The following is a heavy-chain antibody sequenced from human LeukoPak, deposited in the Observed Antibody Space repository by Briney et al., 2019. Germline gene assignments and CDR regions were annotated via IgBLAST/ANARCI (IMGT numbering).Heavy chain of an antibody. CDR3: ARAPFF. CDR1: GXSINSYY. J-gene: IGHJ4*02. CDR2: IYYSGST. D-gene: IGHD2/OR15-2a*01. Sequence: PSETLSLTCTVSGXSINSYYWSWIRQPPGKGLEWIGYIYYSGSTNYNPSLKSRVTILVDTSKNKFYLKLTSVTAADTAVYYCARAPFFWGQGTLVTVSS. V-gene: IGHV4-59*01.